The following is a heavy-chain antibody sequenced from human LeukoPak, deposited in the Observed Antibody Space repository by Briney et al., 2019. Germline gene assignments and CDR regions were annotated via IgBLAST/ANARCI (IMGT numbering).Heavy chain of an antibody. CDR2: ISSSSSYT. CDR1: GFTFSDYY. CDR3: ARYGSNTTCYDY. V-gene: IGHV3-11*03. J-gene: IGHJ4*02. Sequence: TGGSLRLSCAASGFTFSDYYMSWIRQAPGKGLEWVSYISSSSSYTNYADSVKGRFTISRDNAKNSLYLQMNSLRAEDTAVYYCARYGSNTTCYDYWGERTLVTVSS. D-gene: IGHD2-2*01.